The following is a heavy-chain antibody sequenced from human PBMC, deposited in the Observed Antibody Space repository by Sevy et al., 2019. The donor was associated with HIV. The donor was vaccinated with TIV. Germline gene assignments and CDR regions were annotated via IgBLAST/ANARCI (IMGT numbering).Heavy chain of an antibody. CDR2: ISSSSSTI. Sequence: GGSLRLSCAASGFTFSSYSMNWVRQAPGKGLEWVSYISSSSSTIYYADSVKGRFTISRDNAKNSLYLQMNSLRAEDTAVYYCARDQTTGDYGMDVWGQGTTVTVSS. J-gene: IGHJ6*02. D-gene: IGHD3-10*01. CDR1: GFTFSSYS. V-gene: IGHV3-48*01. CDR3: ARDQTTGDYGMDV.